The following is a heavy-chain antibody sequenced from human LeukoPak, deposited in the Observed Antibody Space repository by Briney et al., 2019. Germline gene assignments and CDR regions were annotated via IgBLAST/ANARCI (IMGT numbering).Heavy chain of an antibody. V-gene: IGHV3-21*01. CDR1: GLTFSSYS. CDR3: ASGDTAMVTLDY. J-gene: IGHJ4*02. CDR2: ISSSSSYI. D-gene: IGHD5-18*01. Sequence: GGSLRLSCAASGLTFSSYSMNWVRQAPGKGLEWVSSISSSSSYIYYADSVKGRFTISRDNAKNSLYLQMNSLRAEDTAVYYCASGDTAMVTLDYWGQGTLVTVSS.